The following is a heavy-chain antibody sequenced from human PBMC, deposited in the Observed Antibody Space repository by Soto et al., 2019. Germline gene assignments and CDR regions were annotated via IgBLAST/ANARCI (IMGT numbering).Heavy chain of an antibody. Sequence: QVQLVESGGGVVQPGRSLRLSCAASGFTFSSYAMHWVRQAPGKGLEWVAGISYDGSNKYYADSVKGRFTISRDNSKNTLYRQMNSLRAEDTAVYYCSRGGYDYDYWGQGTLVTVSS. D-gene: IGHD5-12*01. CDR2: ISYDGSNK. J-gene: IGHJ4*02. V-gene: IGHV3-30-3*01. CDR1: GFTFSSYA. CDR3: SRGGYDYDY.